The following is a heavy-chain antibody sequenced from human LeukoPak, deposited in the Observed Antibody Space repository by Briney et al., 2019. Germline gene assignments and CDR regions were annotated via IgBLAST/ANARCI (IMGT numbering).Heavy chain of an antibody. CDR1: GYTFTGYY. CDR2: INPNSGGT. V-gene: IGHV1-2*02. CDR3: ARVDCSSNSCYFWFDP. J-gene: IGHJ5*02. D-gene: IGHD2-2*01. Sequence: ASVKVSCKASGYTFTGYYMHWVRQAPGQGLEWMGWINPNSGGTNYAQKFQGRVTMTRDTSISTAYMELSRLRSDDTAVYYCARVDCSSNSCYFWFDPWGQGTLVNVSS.